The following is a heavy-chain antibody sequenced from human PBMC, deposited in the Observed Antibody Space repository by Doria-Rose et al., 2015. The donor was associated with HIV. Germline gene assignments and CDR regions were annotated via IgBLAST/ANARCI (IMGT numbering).Heavy chain of an antibody. CDR2: TYIRGST. CDR1: GGSIGSGSYY. D-gene: IGHD1-20*01. CDR3: ARTANWNDGRVDS. Sequence: QVQLQESGPGVVKPSQTLSLTCTVSGGSIGSGSYYWSWIRQPAGKGLEWIGRTYIRGSTDYNPSLQSRVTISVDTSKNQFFLEVNSVTAADTAVYYCARTANWNDGRVDSWGQGTSVIVSS. V-gene: IGHV4-61*02. J-gene: IGHJ4*02.